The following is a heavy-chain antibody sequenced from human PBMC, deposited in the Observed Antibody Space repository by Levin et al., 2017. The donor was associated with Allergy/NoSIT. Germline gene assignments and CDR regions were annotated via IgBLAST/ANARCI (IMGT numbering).Heavy chain of an antibody. V-gene: IGHV3-7*03. J-gene: IGHJ5*02. CDR1: GFTFSDCW. D-gene: IGHD6-19*01. Sequence: GGSLRLSCEASGFTFSDCWMSWVRQAPGKGLEWVANIKPDGGEKYYVDSVKGRFTISRDNAKNSLYLQMNYLGTDDTAVYYCARDTTLAGEAWGQGTLVTVS. CDR2: IKPDGGEK. CDR3: ARDTTLAGEA.